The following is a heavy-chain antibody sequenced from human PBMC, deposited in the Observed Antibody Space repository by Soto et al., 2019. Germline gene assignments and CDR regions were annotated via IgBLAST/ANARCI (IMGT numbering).Heavy chain of an antibody. CDR1: GFTFSSYA. J-gene: IGHJ4*02. CDR3: AKVQVVTGIHDY. CDR2: ISGSGGST. Sequence: EVQLLGSGGGLVQPGGSLRLSCAASGFTFSSYAMSWVRQAPGKGLEWVSTISGSGGSTYYADSVKGRFTISRDNPKNTLYLQMNNLRAEDTAVYHCAKVQVVTGIHDYWGQGTLVTVSS. V-gene: IGHV3-23*01. D-gene: IGHD2-21*02.